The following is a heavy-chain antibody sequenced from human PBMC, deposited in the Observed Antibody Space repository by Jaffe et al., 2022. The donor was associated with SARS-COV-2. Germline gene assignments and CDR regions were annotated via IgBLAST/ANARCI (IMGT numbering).Heavy chain of an antibody. CDR3: AREVPEEDGSSGDEY. Sequence: QVQLVQSGAEVKKPGASVKVSCKASGYSFINYYMHWVRQAPGQGLEWMGIINPSGASTTYAQRFQGRVTMTTDTSTSTAYMELSSLRYEDTAVYYCAREVPEEDGSSGDEYWGQGTLVTVSS. CDR1: GYSFINYY. J-gene: IGHJ4*02. V-gene: IGHV1-46*01. D-gene: IGHD6-6*01. CDR2: INPSGAST.